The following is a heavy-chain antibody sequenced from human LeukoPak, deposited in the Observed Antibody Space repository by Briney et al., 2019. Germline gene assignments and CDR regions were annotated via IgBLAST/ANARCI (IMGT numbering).Heavy chain of an antibody. D-gene: IGHD2-8*01. CDR3: ARLLGMVSVIGGGEVDY. V-gene: IGHV4-34*01. CDR2: INRSGST. CDR1: GGSFSGY. J-gene: IGHJ4*02. Sequence: PSETLSLTCAVHGGSFSGYWSWIRQPPGKGLEWIGEINRSGSTNYNPSLKSRVTISVDTSKNQFSLKLSSVTAADTAVYYCARLLGMVSVIGGGEVDYWGQGTLVTVSS.